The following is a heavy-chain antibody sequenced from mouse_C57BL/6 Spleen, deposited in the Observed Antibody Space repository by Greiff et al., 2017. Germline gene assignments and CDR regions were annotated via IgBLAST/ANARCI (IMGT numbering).Heavy chain of an antibody. CDR1: GYTFTSYW. CDR3: ARYYGSSYWYCDV. D-gene: IGHD1-1*01. CDR2: INPSSGYT. V-gene: IGHV1-7*01. Sequence: QVQLQQPGAELAKPGASVKLSCKASGYTFTSYWMHWVKQRPGQGLEWIGYINPSSGYTKYNQKFKDKATLTADKSSSTAYMQLSSLTYEDSAVYYCARYYGSSYWYCDVWGTGTTGTVAS. J-gene: IGHJ1*03.